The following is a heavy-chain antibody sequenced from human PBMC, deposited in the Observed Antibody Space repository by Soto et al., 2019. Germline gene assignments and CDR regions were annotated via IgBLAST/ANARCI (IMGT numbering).Heavy chain of an antibody. V-gene: IGHV3-23*01. J-gene: IGHJ5*02. CDR1: GFTVTSNG. D-gene: IGHD6-13*01. CDR2: ISPNGQGI. Sequence: EVKLLESGGGLVQPGGSLRLSCGVSGFTVTSNGVSWVRQAPGKGLEWVSAISPNGQGIWYADSVKGRFTISRDISRNTVFLQMDSLRAEDTAVYYCAKDSTISAAGWFDPWGQGTPVTVSS. CDR3: AKDSTISAAGWFDP.